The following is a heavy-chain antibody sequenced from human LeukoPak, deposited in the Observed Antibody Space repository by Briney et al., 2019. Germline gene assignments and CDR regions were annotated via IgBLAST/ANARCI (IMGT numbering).Heavy chain of an antibody. CDR3: AREAIFGVVIGVMDV. J-gene: IGHJ6*02. V-gene: IGHV4-34*01. CDR1: GGSFSGYY. CDR2: INHSGKA. Sequence: SETLSLTCAVSGGSFSGYYWTWIRQPPGKGLEWIGEINHSGKANYNPSLKSRVTISLDMSENHFSLKLTSVTAADTAVYYCAREAIFGVVIGVMDVWGQGTTVTVSS. D-gene: IGHD3-3*01.